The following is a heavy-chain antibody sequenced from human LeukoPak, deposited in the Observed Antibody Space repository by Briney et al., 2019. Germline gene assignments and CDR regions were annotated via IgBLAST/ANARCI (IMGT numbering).Heavy chain of an antibody. CDR3: ARATPVNMAVAIHPGDY. CDR2: INPNSGGT. J-gene: IGHJ4*02. CDR1: GYTFTGYY. Sequence: ASVKVSCKASGYTFTGYYMHWVRQAPGQGLEWMGWINPNSGGTNYAQKFQGWVTMTRDTSISTAYMELSRLRSDDTAVYYCARATPVNMAVAIHPGDYWGQGTLVTVSS. V-gene: IGHV1-2*04. D-gene: IGHD6-19*01.